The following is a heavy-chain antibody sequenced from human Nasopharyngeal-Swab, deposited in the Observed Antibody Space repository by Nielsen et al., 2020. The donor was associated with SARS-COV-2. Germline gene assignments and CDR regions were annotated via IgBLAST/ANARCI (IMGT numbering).Heavy chain of an antibody. J-gene: IGHJ5*02. D-gene: IGHD6-13*01. Sequence: SETLSLTCAVYGGSFSGYYWSWIRQPPGKGLEWIGEINHSGSTNYNPSLKSRVTISVDTSKNQFSLKLSSVTAADTAVYYCARGPSAVAFDPWGQGTLVTV. V-gene: IGHV4-34*01. CDR1: GGSFSGYY. CDR3: ARGPSAVAFDP. CDR2: INHSGST.